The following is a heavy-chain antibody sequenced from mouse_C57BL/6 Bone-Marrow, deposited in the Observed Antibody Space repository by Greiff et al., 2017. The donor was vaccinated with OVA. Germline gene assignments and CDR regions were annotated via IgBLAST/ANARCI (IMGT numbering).Heavy chain of an antibody. CDR1: GYTFTSYG. D-gene: IGHD4-1*01. J-gene: IGHJ2*01. Sequence: QVHVKQSGAELARPGASVKLSCKASGYTFTSYGISWVKQRTGQGLEWIGEIYPRSGNTYYNEKFKGKATLTADKSSSTAYMELRSLTSEDSAVYFCARSLLGRDYWGQGTTLTVSS. V-gene: IGHV1-81*01. CDR2: IYPRSGNT. CDR3: ARSLLGRDY.